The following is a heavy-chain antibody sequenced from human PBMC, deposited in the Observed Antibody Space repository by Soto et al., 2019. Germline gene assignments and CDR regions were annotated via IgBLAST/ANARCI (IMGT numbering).Heavy chain of an antibody. D-gene: IGHD2-15*01. CDR3: ARGEGPYCTGGSCYSGFDY. V-gene: IGHV3-11*01. CDR1: RFTFSDYY. J-gene: IGHJ4*02. CDR2: ISSNGSTI. Sequence: QVQLVESGGGLVKPGGSLRLSCAASRFTFSDYYMNWIRQAPGKGLEWVSYISSNGSTIYYADSVKGRFTISRDNPENSLYLQINTLRHDDTAVYYFARGEGPYCTGGSCYSGFDYWGQGTLVTVSS.